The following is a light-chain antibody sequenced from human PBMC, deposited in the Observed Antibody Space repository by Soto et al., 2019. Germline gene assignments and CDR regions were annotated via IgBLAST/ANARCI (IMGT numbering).Light chain of an antibody. J-gene: IGKJ5*01. CDR2: AAS. V-gene: IGKV1-8*01. CDR3: QQYYSYPT. Sequence: AILMTQSAASLSASPGDRVTITCRASQGISSYLAWYQQKPGKAPKLLIYAASTLQSGVPSRFSGSGSGTDFTLTISCLQSEDFATYYCQQYYSYPTFAQRTRLEI. CDR1: QGISSY.